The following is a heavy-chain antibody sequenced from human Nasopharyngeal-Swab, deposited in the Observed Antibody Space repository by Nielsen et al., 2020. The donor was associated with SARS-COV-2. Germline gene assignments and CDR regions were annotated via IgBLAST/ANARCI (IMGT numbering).Heavy chain of an antibody. CDR1: GFTFSSYA. Sequence: GGSLRLSCAASGFTFSSYAMHWVRQAPGKGLEWVAVISYDGSNKYYADSVKGRFTISRDNSKNTLYLQMNSLRAEDTAVYYCAREDLPSYYYDSSGYYEGNYGMDVWGQGTTVTV. D-gene: IGHD3-22*01. CDR2: ISYDGSNK. J-gene: IGHJ6*02. V-gene: IGHV3-30*04. CDR3: AREDLPSYYYDSSGYYEGNYGMDV.